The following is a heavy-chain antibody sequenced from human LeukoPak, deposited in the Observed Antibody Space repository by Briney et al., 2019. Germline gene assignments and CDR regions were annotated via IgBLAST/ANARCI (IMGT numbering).Heavy chain of an antibody. CDR2: IYYSGST. CDR1: GVSISSYY. Sequence: SKTLSLTCTVSGVSISSYYWSWIRQPPGKGLEWIGYIYYSGSTNYNSSLKSRVTISVDTSKNQFSLRLTSVTAADTAVYFCARGRVSSSTWYSTYYYYFYMDVWGKGTTVTVSS. V-gene: IGHV4-59*01. D-gene: IGHD1-1*01. CDR3: ARGRVSSSTWYSTYYYYFYMDV. J-gene: IGHJ6*03.